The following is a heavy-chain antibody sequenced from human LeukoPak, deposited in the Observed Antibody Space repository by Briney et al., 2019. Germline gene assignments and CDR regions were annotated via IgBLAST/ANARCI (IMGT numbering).Heavy chain of an antibody. Sequence: GGSLRLSCTASGFAFSCYDMNWVRQAPGKGLERVSYISGGSTYIYYKDSVKGRFTISRDNAKNSLYLQMESLSAEDTAVYYCARESGIMVGDYYYYYMDVWGIGTTVTVSS. CDR2: ISGGSTYI. CDR1: GFAFSCYD. CDR3: ARESGIMVGDYYYYYMDV. D-gene: IGHD1-26*01. J-gene: IGHJ6*03. V-gene: IGHV3-21*01.